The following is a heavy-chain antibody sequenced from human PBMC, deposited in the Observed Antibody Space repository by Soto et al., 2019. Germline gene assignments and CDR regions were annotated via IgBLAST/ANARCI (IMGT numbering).Heavy chain of an antibody. Sequence: QVQLQQWGAGLLKPSETLSLTCAVYGGSFSGYYWSWIRQPPGKGLEWIGEINHSGSTNYNPSLQSRVTILVHSSKNQLSLKLSSVTAADTAVYYCARGIAVAGSVPFDYWGQGTLVTVSS. J-gene: IGHJ4*02. D-gene: IGHD6-19*01. CDR2: INHSGST. V-gene: IGHV4-34*01. CDR1: GGSFSGYY. CDR3: ARGIAVAGSVPFDY.